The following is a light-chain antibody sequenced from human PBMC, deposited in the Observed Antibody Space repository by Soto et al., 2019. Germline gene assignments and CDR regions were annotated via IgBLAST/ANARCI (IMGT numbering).Light chain of an antibody. V-gene: IGKV3-11*01. Sequence: EIVLTQSPATLSLSRGERATLSCRASQSVSSYLAWYQQKPGQAPRLLIYDASNRATGIAARFSGSGSGTDLTLTISSLEPEDFAVYYCQQRSNWPKTLGQGTNVDI. J-gene: IGKJ1*01. CDR2: DAS. CDR3: QQRSNWPKT. CDR1: QSVSSY.